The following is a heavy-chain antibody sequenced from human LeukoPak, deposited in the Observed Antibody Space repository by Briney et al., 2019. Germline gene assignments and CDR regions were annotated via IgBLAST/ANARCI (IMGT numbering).Heavy chain of an antibody. V-gene: IGHV3-74*01. J-gene: IGHJ4*02. D-gene: IGHD5-24*01. CDR3: TRDGDAYNVDY. Sequence: GGSLRLSCAASGFTFSNYWMHWVRQAPGKGLEWVSRIKGDGSHTIYADSVKGRSTISRDNAKNTVYLQMNSLRAEDTAVYYCTRDGDAYNVDYRGQGTLVTVSS. CDR1: GFTFSNYW. CDR2: IKGDGSHT.